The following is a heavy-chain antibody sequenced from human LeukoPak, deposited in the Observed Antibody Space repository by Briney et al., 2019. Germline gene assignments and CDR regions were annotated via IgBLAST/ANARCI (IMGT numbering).Heavy chain of an antibody. J-gene: IGHJ4*02. D-gene: IGHD3-22*01. CDR3: AKRGYYYDSRVFRGFDY. V-gene: IGHV3-23*01. CDR2: ISGSGSDT. Sequence: GGSLRLSCAASGFTFSSYAMSWVRQAPGKELEWVSGISGSGSDTYYADSVKGRFTISRDISKNTLYLQMNSLRAEDTAVYYCAKRGYYYDSRVFRGFDYWGQGTLVTVSS. CDR1: GFTFSSYA.